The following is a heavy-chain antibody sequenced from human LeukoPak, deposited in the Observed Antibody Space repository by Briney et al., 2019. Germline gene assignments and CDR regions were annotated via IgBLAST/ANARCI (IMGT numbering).Heavy chain of an antibody. J-gene: IGHJ4*02. D-gene: IGHD2-2*02. CDR2: ISGSGGST. Sequence: GGSLRLSCAASGFTFRTYAMSWVRQAPGKGLEWVSAISGSGGSTYYADSVKGRFTISRDDSENTLYLQMNSLRAEDTALYFCAKEGCTSSSCYTNYWGQGTLVTVSS. CDR3: AKEGCTSSSCYTNY. CDR1: GFTFRTYA. V-gene: IGHV3-23*01.